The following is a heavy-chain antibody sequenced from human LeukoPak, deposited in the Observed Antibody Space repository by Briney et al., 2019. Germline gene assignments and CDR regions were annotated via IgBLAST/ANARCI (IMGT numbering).Heavy chain of an antibody. CDR1: GYTFTGYY. CDR3: ARDSSGDFSLSYAFDI. V-gene: IGHV1-2*02. J-gene: IGHJ3*02. Sequence: HVASVKVSCKASGYTFTGYYMHWVRQAPGQGLEWMGWINPNSGVTNYAQKFLDRVTMTRDTSISTAYMDLSRLRSDDTATYYCARDSSGDFSLSYAFDIWGQGTMVTVSS. CDR2: INPNSGVT. D-gene: IGHD3-3*02.